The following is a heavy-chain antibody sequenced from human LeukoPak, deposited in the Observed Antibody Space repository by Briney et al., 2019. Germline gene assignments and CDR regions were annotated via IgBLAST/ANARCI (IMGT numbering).Heavy chain of an antibody. D-gene: IGHD5-12*01. CDR2: ISRSGSAI. CDR1: GFTFSSYE. CDR3: ARVNGYDSIGYYFDY. Sequence: PGGSLRLSCAASGFTFSSYEMNWVRQAPGKGLEWISYISRSGSAIYYADSVKGRFTISRDSAKNSLYLQMHSLRAEDTAFYYCARVNGYDSIGYYFDYWGQGTLVTVSS. J-gene: IGHJ4*02. V-gene: IGHV3-48*03.